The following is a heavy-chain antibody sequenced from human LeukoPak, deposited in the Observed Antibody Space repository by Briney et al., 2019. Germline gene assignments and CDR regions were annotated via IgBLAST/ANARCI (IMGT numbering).Heavy chain of an antibody. D-gene: IGHD6-13*01. CDR3: ARGLSSWYGGGYMDV. V-gene: IGHV4-39*07. CDR1: GGSISSSSYY. CDR2: IYYSGST. J-gene: IGHJ6*03. Sequence: PSETLSLTCTVSGGSISSSSYYWGWIRQPPGKGLEWIGSIYYSGSTNYNPSLKSRVTISVDTSKNQFSLKLSSVTAADTAVYYCARGLSSWYGGGYMDVWGKGTTVTISS.